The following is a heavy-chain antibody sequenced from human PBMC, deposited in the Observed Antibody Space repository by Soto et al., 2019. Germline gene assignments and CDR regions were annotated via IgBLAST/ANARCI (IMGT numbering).Heavy chain of an antibody. CDR1: ELTFSSYW. J-gene: IGHJ4*02. CDR3: ASRVYSSSWSLFDY. D-gene: IGHD6-13*01. V-gene: IGHV3-7*01. Sequence: EVQLVESGGGLVQPGGSLRLSCAASELTFSSYWMNWVRQAPGEGLEWVANIKQDGSEKYYADSVKGRFTISRDNAKNSLYLQMNNLRAEDTAVYYCASRVYSSSWSLFDYWGQGTLVTVSS. CDR2: IKQDGSEK.